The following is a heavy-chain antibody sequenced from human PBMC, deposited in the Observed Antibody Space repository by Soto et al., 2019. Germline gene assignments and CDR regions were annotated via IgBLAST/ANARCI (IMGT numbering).Heavy chain of an antibody. CDR1: EFTFSSYA. Sequence: GGSLRLSCAASEFTFSSYAMNWVRQAPGKGLEWVSVISGGGGTTYYADSVKGRFRISRDNSKNTLYLQMNSLRVEDTAVYYCAKGKVAYDNSGLQYFYYFPMNVWGQGSTVTVSS. V-gene: IGHV3-23*01. CDR3: AKGKVAYDNSGLQYFYYFPMNV. J-gene: IGHJ6*02. CDR2: ISGGGGTT. D-gene: IGHD3-22*01.